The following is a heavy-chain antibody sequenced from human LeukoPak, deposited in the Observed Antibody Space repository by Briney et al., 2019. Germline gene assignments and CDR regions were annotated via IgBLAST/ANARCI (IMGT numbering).Heavy chain of an antibody. Sequence: GASVKVSCKASGYTFTGYYMHWVRQAPGQGLEWMGWINPNSGGTNYAQKFQGWVTMTRDTSISTAYMELSRLRSDDTAVYYCARLAVAVRSWYYFDYWGQGTLVTVSS. D-gene: IGHD6-19*01. CDR2: INPNSGGT. CDR1: GYTFTGYY. CDR3: ARLAVAVRSWYYFDY. V-gene: IGHV1-2*04. J-gene: IGHJ4*02.